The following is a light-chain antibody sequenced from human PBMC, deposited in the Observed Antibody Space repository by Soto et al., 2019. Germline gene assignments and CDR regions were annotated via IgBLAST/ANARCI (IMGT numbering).Light chain of an antibody. CDR1: RSDVGNYKY. V-gene: IGLV2-14*01. Sequence: QSALTQPASVSGSPGQSITISCTGTRSDVGNYKYVSWYQQHPGKAPKLMIYEVSNWPSGVSNRFSGSKSGSTASLTISGLQAEDEADYYCSSYTTSVTYVFGTGTKLTVL. J-gene: IGLJ1*01. CDR3: SSYTTSVTYV. CDR2: EVS.